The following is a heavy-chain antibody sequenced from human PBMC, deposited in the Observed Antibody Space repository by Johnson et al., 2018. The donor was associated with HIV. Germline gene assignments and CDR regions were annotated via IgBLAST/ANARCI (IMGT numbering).Heavy chain of an antibody. CDR1: GFTFDDYA. CDR2: ISWNSGSI. Sequence: VQLVESGGGLVQPGRSLRLSCVAPGFTFDDYAMHWVRQAPGKGLEWVSGISWNSGSIAYADSVKGRFTISRDNAKNSLYLQMNSLRAEDTALYYCTREDSAFDIWGQGTMVTVSS. J-gene: IGHJ3*02. CDR3: TREDSAFDI. V-gene: IGHV3-9*01.